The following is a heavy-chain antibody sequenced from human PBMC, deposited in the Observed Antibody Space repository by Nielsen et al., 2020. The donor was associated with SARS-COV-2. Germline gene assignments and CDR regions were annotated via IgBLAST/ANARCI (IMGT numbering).Heavy chain of an antibody. V-gene: IGHV1-8*01. CDR3: ASHYYDSSGFLWAPDY. Sequence: ASVKVSCKASGYTFTSYDINWVRQATGQGLEWMGWMNPNSGNTGYAQKFQGRVTMTRDTSISTAYMELSRLRSDDTAVYYCASHYYDSSGFLWAPDYWGQGTLVTVSS. J-gene: IGHJ4*02. D-gene: IGHD3-22*01. CDR2: MNPNSGNT. CDR1: GYTFTSYD.